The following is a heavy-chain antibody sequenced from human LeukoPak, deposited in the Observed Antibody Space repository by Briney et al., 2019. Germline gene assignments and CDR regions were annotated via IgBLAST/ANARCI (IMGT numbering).Heavy chain of an antibody. CDR3: ARDRTRSGYIAVAAVAFDI. CDR2: IIPIFGTA. CDR1: GGTFSSYA. J-gene: IGHJ3*02. Sequence: ASVKVSCKASGGTFSSYAISWVRQAPGQGLEWMGGIIPIFGTANYAQKFQGRVTITADESTSTAYMELSSLRSEDTAVCYCARDRTRSGYIAVAAVAFDIWGQGTMVTVSS. D-gene: IGHD6-19*01. V-gene: IGHV1-69*13.